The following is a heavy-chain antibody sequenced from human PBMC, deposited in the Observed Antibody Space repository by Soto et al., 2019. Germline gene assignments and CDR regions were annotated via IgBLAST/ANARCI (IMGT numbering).Heavy chain of an antibody. J-gene: IGHJ4*02. D-gene: IGHD1-26*01. CDR1: GFTFSSYW. CDR2: INNDGSSR. Sequence: GGTLRLSCSASGFTFSSYWMHWVRQSPGKGLMWVSRINNDGSSRSYADSVKGRFTISRDNAKNTLYLQVNSLRAEDTAVYYCSRDATTGYSAAGDYWGQGTLVTVSS. V-gene: IGHV3-74*01. CDR3: SRDATTGYSAAGDY.